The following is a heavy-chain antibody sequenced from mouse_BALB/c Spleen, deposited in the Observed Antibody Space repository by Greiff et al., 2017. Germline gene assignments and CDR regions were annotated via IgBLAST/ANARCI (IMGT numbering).Heavy chain of an antibody. CDR2: ISDGGSYT. V-gene: IGHV5-4*02. Sequence: EVNLVESGGGLVKPGGSLKLSCAASGFTFSDYYMYWVRQTPEKRLEWVATISDGGSYTYYPDSVKGRFTISRDNAKNNLYLQMSSLKSEDTAMYYCARGLGLRGYAMDYWGQGTSVTVSS. CDR1: GFTFSDYY. CDR3: ARGLGLRGYAMDY. D-gene: IGHD3-1*01. J-gene: IGHJ4*01.